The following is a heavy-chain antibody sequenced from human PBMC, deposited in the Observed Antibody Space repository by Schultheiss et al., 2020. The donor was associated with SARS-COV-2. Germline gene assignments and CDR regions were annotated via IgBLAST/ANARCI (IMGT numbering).Heavy chain of an antibody. V-gene: IGHV3-23*01. J-gene: IGHJ3*02. CDR2: ISGSGGST. CDR3: ARDGAATRDAFDI. Sequence: GGSLRPSCAASGFTFSSYAMSWVRQAPGKGLEWVSAISGSGGSTYYADSVKGRFTISRDNSKNTLYLQMNSLRAEDTAVYYCARDGAATRDAFDIWGQGTMVTVSS. D-gene: IGHD2-15*01. CDR1: GFTFSSYA.